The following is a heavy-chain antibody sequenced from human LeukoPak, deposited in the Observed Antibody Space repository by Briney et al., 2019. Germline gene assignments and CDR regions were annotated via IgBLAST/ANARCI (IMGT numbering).Heavy chain of an antibody. J-gene: IGHJ5*01. CDR2: ISSSSATI. Sequence: GGSLRLSCVASGFTFNTYSMNWFRQAPGKGLEWISYISSSSATIYYADSVKGRFTISRDNAKNSLYLQMNSLRAEDTAVYYCARGRDLFDSWGHGTLVIVSS. V-gene: IGHV3-48*04. CDR1: GFTFNTYS. CDR3: ARGRDLFDS.